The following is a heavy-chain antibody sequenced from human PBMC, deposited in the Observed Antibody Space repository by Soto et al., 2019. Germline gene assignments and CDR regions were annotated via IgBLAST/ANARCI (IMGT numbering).Heavy chain of an antibody. CDR1: GFDFSSYS. V-gene: IGHV3-21*02. J-gene: IGHJ6*03. Sequence: EVQLVESGGGLVKPGGSLRLSCAASGFDFSSYSMNWVRQAPGKGLEWVSSINEDSSYIYYAHSLRGRFTISRDNAXXXXYLQMNSLRAEDTAVYYCVRDFGWYFRSGYMDVWGDGATVTVSS. CDR2: INEDSSYI. D-gene: IGHD3-3*01. CDR3: VRDFGWYFRSGYMDV.